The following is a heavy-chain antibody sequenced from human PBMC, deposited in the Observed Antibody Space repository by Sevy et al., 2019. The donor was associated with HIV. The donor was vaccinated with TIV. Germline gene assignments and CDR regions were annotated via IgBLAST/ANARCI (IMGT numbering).Heavy chain of an antibody. Sequence: GGSLRLSCAASGFTFSDYYMSWIRQAPGKGLEWVSYISSSGSTIYYADSVKGRFTISRDNAKNSLYLQMNSLRAEDTAVYYGARGDLEIAEAGREHDAFDIWGQGTMVTVSS. CDR2: ISSSGSTI. CDR3: ARGDLEIAEAGREHDAFDI. CDR1: GFTFSDYY. V-gene: IGHV3-11*01. J-gene: IGHJ3*02. D-gene: IGHD6-13*01.